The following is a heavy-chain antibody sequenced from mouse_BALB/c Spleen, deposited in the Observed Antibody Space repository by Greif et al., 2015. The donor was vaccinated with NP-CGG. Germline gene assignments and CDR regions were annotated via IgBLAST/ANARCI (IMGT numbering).Heavy chain of an antibody. CDR2: ISSGGSYT. V-gene: IGHV5-6*01. CDR3: ARHGGGY. Sequence: EVQVVESGGDLVKPGGSLKLPCAASGFTFSSYGMSWVRQTPDKRLEWVATISSGGSYTYYPDSVKGRFTISRDNAKNTLYLQMSSLKSEDTAMYYCARHGGGYWGQGTTLTVSS. J-gene: IGHJ2*01. CDR1: GFTFSSYG.